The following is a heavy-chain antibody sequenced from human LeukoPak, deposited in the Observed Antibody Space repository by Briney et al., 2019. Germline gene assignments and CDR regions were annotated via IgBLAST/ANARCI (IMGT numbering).Heavy chain of an antibody. J-gene: IGHJ4*02. CDR3: ARVSDTYYDYVWGSPFDY. D-gene: IGHD3-16*01. CDR2: IIPIFGTA. V-gene: IGHV1-69*13. CDR1: GYIFTSYG. Sequence: GASVKVSCKASGYIFTSYGISWVRQAPGQGLEWMGGIIPIFGTANYAQKFQGRVTITADESTSTAYMELSSLRSEDTAVYYCARVSDTYYDYVWGSPFDYWGQGTLVTVSS.